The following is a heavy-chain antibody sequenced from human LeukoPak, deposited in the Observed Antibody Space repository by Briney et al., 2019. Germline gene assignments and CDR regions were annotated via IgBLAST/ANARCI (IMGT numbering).Heavy chain of an antibody. D-gene: IGHD6-19*01. CDR1: GYTFTSYG. V-gene: IGHV1-18*01. CDR2: ISAYNGNT. J-gene: IGHJ4*02. CDR3: ARAKYSSGWYGESDY. Sequence: ASVKVSCKASGYTFTSYGISWVRQAPGQGLEWMGWISAYNGNTNYAQKLQGRVTMTTDTSTSTAYMELRSLRSDDTAVYYCARAKYSSGWYGESDYWGQGTLVTVSS.